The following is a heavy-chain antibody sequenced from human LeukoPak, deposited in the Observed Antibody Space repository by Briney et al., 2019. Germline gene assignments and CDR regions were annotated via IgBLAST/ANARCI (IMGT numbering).Heavy chain of an antibody. J-gene: IGHJ6*02. CDR1: GFTFSTYA. CDR2: ISGRGGST. CDR3: ARGLWFGDV. Sequence: PGGSLRPSCAASGFTFSTYAMSWVRQAPGKGLEWVSGISGRGGSTYYADSVKGRFTISRDNSKNTLYLQMNSLRADDTAAYYCARGLWFGDVWGQGTTVTVSS. V-gene: IGHV3-23*01. D-gene: IGHD3-10*01.